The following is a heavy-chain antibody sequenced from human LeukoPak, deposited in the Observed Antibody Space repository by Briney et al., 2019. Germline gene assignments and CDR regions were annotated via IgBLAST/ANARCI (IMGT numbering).Heavy chain of an antibody. CDR1: GDSISSGDYY. CDR3: ARDFSSSSTVYYYYYMDV. J-gene: IGHJ6*03. D-gene: IGHD6-6*01. V-gene: IGHV4-39*07. Sequence: SETLSLTCTVSGDSISSGDYYWSWIRQPPGKGLEWIGTIYYSGTTYYNPSLKSRVTISLDTSKNQFSLKLSSVTAADTAIYYCARDFSSSSTVYYYYYMDVWGKGTTVTVSS. CDR2: IYYSGTT.